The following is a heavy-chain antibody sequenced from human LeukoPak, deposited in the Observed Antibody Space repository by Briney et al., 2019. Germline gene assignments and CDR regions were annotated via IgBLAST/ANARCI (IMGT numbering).Heavy chain of an antibody. D-gene: IGHD6-13*01. V-gene: IGHV1-46*01. CDR3: ARDYRGSSWYD. CDR2: INPSGGSA. J-gene: IGHJ4*02. CDR1: GYTFTSYY. Sequence: ASVKVSCKASGYTFTSYYMHWVRQAPGQGLEWMGIINPSGGSAGYAQKFQGRVTMTRDTSTSAVYMELSSLRSEDTAVYYCARDYRGSSWYDWGQGTLVTVSS.